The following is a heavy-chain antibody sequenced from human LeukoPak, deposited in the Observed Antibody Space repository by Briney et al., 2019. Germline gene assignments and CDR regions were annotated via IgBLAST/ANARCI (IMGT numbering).Heavy chain of an antibody. CDR2: ISSSSSTI. J-gene: IGHJ5*02. CDR3: ARPYYNFWSGYQHDWFDP. CDR1: GFTFSSYS. V-gene: IGHV3-48*01. D-gene: IGHD3-3*01. Sequence: GGSLRLSCAASGFTFSSYSMNWVRQAPGKGLEWVSYISSSSSTIYYADSMKGRFTISRDNAKNSLYLQMNSLRAEDTAVYYCARPYYNFWSGYQHDWFDPWGQGTLVTVSS.